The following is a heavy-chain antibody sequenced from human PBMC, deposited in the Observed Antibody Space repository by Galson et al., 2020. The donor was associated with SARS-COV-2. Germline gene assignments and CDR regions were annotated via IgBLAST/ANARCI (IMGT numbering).Heavy chain of an antibody. CDR3: ARDYYDILTGYFGGFDP. V-gene: IGHV3-21*01. Sequence: GGSLRPSCAAYGFTFSSYSMNWVRQAPGKGLEWVSSISSSSSYIYYADSVKGRFTISRDNAKNSLYLQMNSLRAEDTAVYYCARDYYDILTGYFGGFDPWGQGTLVTVSS. CDR2: ISSSSSYI. CDR1: GFTFSSYS. D-gene: IGHD3-9*01. J-gene: IGHJ5*02.